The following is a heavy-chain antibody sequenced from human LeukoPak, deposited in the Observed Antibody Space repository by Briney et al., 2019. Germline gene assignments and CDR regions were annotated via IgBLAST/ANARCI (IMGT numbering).Heavy chain of an antibody. J-gene: IGHJ4*02. Sequence: SETLSLTCAVYGGSFSGYYWSWIRQPPGKGLEWIGEINHSGSTNYNPSLKSRVTISVDTSKNQFSLKLSSVTAADTAVYYCARWSMTTVTTWRGDGSDCWGQGTLVTVSS. D-gene: IGHD4-17*01. V-gene: IGHV4-34*01. CDR3: ARWSMTTVTTWRGDGSDC. CDR2: INHSGST. CDR1: GGSFSGYY.